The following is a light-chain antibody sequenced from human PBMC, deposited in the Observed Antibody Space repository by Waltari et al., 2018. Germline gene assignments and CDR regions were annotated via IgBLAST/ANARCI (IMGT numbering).Light chain of an antibody. CDR3: LLYYGGAHWV. Sequence: QTVVTQEPSLTVSPGGTVTLTCTSSTGTVTSGYYPNWFQQKPGQSPRALIFSTSNKPAWTPARFSGSLLGGKATLTLSGVQPEDEAEYVCLLYYGGAHWVFGGGTKLTVL. J-gene: IGLJ3*02. V-gene: IGLV7-43*01. CDR1: TGTVTSGYY. CDR2: STS.